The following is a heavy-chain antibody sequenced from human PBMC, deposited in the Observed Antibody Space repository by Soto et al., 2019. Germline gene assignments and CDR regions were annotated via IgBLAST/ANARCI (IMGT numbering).Heavy chain of an antibody. D-gene: IGHD3-10*01. V-gene: IGHV1-69*02. CDR3: ARNLKGTMVSDY. CDR1: VGTFSSYT. CDR2: IIPILGIA. J-gene: IGHJ4*02. Sequence: SVKVSCKASVGTFSSYTSIWVRQAPGQGLEWMGRIIPILGIANYAQKFQGRVTITADKSTSTAYMELSSLRSEDTAVYYCARNLKGTMVSDYWGQGTLVTVSS.